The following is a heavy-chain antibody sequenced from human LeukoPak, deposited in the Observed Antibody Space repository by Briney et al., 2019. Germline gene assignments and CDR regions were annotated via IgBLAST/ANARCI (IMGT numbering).Heavy chain of an antibody. D-gene: IGHD6-13*01. J-gene: IGHJ4*01. CDR1: GFNFDDYT. CDR2: INWDGGST. Sequence: GGSLRLSCAASGFNFDDYTMHWVRQITGKSLEWVSLINWDGGSTFYADSVKGRFTISRDTRKNFLYLQMISLRTEDTALYYCAKDLGKVIAAAGTSGFDSWGRGTLVTVSS. V-gene: IGHV3-43*01. CDR3: AKDLGKVIAAAGTSGFDS.